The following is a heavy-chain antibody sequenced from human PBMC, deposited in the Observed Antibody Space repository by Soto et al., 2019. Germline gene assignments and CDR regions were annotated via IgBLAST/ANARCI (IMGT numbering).Heavy chain of an antibody. D-gene: IGHD2-15*01. CDR2: IHSSGGT. V-gene: IGHV4-39*02. J-gene: IGHJ4*02. Sequence: SETLSLTCTVSGASIKSRNYIWGWIRQPAGKGLEFVGSIHSSGGTYYNPSLKSRVTVSVDLSNSHFSLSLKSLTATDTAVYYCGRLAEAATGHTDFDFWGQGTLVTVSS. CDR3: GRLAEAATGHTDFDF. CDR1: GASIKSRNYI.